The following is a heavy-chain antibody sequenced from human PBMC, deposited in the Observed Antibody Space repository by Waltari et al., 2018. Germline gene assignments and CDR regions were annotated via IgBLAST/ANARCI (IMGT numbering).Heavy chain of an antibody. CDR1: GYSISSGYY. J-gene: IGHJ4*02. CDR2: IYHSGST. V-gene: IGHV4-38-2*01. CDR3: AINSGYDLVTPFDY. D-gene: IGHD5-12*01. Sequence: QVQLQESGPGLVKPSETLSLTCAVSGYSISSGYYWGWLRQPPGKGLEWIGSIYHSGSTYYNPSLKSRVTISVDTSKNQFSLKLSSVTAADTAVYYCAINSGYDLVTPFDYWGQGTLVTVSS.